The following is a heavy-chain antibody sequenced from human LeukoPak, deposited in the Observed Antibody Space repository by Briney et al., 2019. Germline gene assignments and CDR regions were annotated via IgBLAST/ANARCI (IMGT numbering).Heavy chain of an antibody. D-gene: IGHD4-17*01. CDR3: ATLTTVRDY. CDR1: GFTFSSYA. V-gene: IGHV3-30-3*01. Sequence: GGSLRLSCAASGFTFSSYAMHWVRQAPGKGLEWVAVISYDESNKYYADSVKGRFTISRDNSKNTLYLQMTNLRAEDTAVYYCATLTTVRDYWGQGTLVTVSS. CDR2: ISYDESNK. J-gene: IGHJ4*02.